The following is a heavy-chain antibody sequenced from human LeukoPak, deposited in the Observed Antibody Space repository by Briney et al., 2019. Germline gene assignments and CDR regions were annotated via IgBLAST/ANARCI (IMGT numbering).Heavy chain of an antibody. CDR3: AGQTYSIAVAGTGGSVDY. V-gene: IGHV4-59*01. Sequence: SETLSLTCTVSGGSISSYYWSSIRQPPGKGLEWIGYIYYSGSTNYNPSLKSRVTISVDTSKNQFSLKLSPVTAADTAVYYCAGQTYSIAVAGTGGSVDYWGQGTLVTVSS. CDR2: IYYSGST. J-gene: IGHJ4*02. D-gene: IGHD6-19*01. CDR1: GGSISSYY.